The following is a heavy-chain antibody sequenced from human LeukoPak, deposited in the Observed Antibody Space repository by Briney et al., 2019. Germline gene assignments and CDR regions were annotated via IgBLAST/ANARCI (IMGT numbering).Heavy chain of an antibody. V-gene: IGHV1-18*01. CDR2: ISGFNGNA. Sequence: ASVKVSCKASGYSFTNCGISWVRQSPGQGLEWRGWISGFNGNANFAPKLQDRVTLTTDASTSTAYMELRRLRSDDTAVYYCARDERSAAAGSAYYLDSWGQGTLVTVSS. CDR1: GYSFTNCG. D-gene: IGHD6-13*01. CDR3: ARDERSAAAGSAYYLDS. J-gene: IGHJ4*02.